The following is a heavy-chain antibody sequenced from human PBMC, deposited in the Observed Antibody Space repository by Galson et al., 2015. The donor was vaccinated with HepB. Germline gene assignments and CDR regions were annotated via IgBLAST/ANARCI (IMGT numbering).Heavy chain of an antibody. J-gene: IGHJ2*01. Sequence: SLRLSCAASGFTFSNAWMSWVRQAPGKGLEWVGRIKSKTDGGTTDYAAPVKGRSTISRDDSKNTLYLQMNSLKTEDTAVYYCTACGYSYGYWYFDLWGRGTLVTVSS. D-gene: IGHD5-18*01. CDR1: GFTFSNAW. V-gene: IGHV3-15*01. CDR3: TACGYSYGYWYFDL. CDR2: IKSKTDGGTT.